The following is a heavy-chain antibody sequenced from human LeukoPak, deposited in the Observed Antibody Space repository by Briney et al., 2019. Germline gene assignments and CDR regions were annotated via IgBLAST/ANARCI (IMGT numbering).Heavy chain of an antibody. J-gene: IGHJ4*02. CDR2: ISSSGSTI. Sequence: GGSLRLSCAASGFTFSSYWMSWVRQAPGKGLEWVSYISSSGSTIYYADSVKGRFTISRDNAKNSLYLQMNSLRAEDTAVYYCASRIAARPIDYWGQGTLVTVSS. V-gene: IGHV3-48*04. CDR3: ASRIAARPIDY. D-gene: IGHD6-6*01. CDR1: GFTFSSYW.